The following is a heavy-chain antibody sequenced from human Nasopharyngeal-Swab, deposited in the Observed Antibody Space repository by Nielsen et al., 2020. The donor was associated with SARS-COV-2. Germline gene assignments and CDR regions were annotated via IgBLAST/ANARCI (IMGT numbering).Heavy chain of an antibody. CDR2: FDPEDGET. CDR1: GYTLTELS. Sequence: ASVKVSCKVSGYTLTELSMHWVRQAPGKGLEWMGGFDPEDGETIYAQKFQGRVTITADESTNTAYMEVRGLRSEDTAVYYCARDTLRRGDGGNYYYYALDVWGQGTTVIVSS. CDR3: ARDTLRRGDGGNYYYYALDV. D-gene: IGHD3-10*01. V-gene: IGHV1-24*01. J-gene: IGHJ6*02.